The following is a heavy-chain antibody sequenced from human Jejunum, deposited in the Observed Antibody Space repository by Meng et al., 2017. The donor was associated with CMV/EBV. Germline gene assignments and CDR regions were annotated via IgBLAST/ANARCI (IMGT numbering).Heavy chain of an antibody. CDR1: GHY. V-gene: IGHV3-72*01. Sequence: GHYMDWVRQAPGKGLEWVGRIRNKVKSYTTEYAASVKGRFTISRDDSKNSLYLQMNSLKTEDTAIYYCATLGYCSGARCYNSDYWGQGTLVTVSS. CDR3: ATLGYCSGARCYNSDY. D-gene: IGHD2-2*02. CDR2: IRNKVKSYTT. J-gene: IGHJ4*02.